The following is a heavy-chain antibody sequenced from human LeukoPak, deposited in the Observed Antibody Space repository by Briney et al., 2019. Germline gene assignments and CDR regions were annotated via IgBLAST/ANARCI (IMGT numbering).Heavy chain of an antibody. D-gene: IGHD3-22*01. V-gene: IGHV4-30-4*01. CDR1: GGSISSGDYY. J-gene: IGHJ5*02. CDR3: ASSDYYDGRRWFDP. Sequence: SETLSLTCTVSGGSISSGDYYWSWIRQPPGKGLEWIGYIYYSGSTYYNPSLKSRVTISVDTSKNQFSLKLSSVTAADTAVYYCASSDYYDGRRWFDPWGQGTLVTVSS. CDR2: IYYSGST.